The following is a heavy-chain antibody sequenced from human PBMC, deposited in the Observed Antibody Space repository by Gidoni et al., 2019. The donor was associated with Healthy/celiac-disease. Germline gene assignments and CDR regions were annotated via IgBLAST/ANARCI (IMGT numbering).Heavy chain of an antibody. D-gene: IGHD3-10*01. V-gene: IGHV5-51*03. CDR2: IYPCDSDT. Sequence: EVQLVQSGAEVKKPGASLKISCKGSEYSFTSYWIGWVRQMPGKGLEWMGMIYPCDSDTRYSPSFQGQVTISADKSISTAYLQWSSLKASDTAVYYCATASPYGSGILGYWGQGTLVTVSS. CDR3: ATASPYGSGILGY. J-gene: IGHJ4*02. CDR1: EYSFTSYW.